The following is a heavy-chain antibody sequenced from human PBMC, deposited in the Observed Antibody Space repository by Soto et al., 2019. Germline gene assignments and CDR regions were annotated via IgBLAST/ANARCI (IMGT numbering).Heavy chain of an antibody. D-gene: IGHD1-26*01. CDR2: TIPIFGTA. Sequence: QVQLVQSGAEVKKPGSSVKVSCKASGGTFSSYAISWVRQAPGQGLEWMGGTIPIFGTANYAQKCQGRVTITADESTSRGYRELSSLRSEDTDVYYCAREMGVSRGAFDIWGQGTMVTVSS. CDR1: GGTFSSYA. V-gene: IGHV1-69*12. J-gene: IGHJ3*02. CDR3: AREMGVSRGAFDI.